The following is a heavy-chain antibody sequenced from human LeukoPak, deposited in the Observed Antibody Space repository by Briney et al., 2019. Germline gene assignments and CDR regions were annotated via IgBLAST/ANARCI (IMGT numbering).Heavy chain of an antibody. CDR2: ISGSGGST. Sequence: GGSLRLSCAASGFTFSSYGMSWVRQAPGKGLEWVSAISGSGGSTYYADSVKGRFTISRDNSKNTLYLQMNSLRPEDTAVYYCAKVGGLAAAGFDHWGQGTLVTVSS. CDR3: AKVGGLAAAGFDH. V-gene: IGHV3-23*01. J-gene: IGHJ4*02. CDR1: GFTFSSYG. D-gene: IGHD6-13*01.